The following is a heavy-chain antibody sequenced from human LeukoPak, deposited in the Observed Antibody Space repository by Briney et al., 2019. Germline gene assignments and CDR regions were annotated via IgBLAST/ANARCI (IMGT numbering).Heavy chain of an antibody. CDR2: IYYSGST. J-gene: IGHJ3*02. Sequence: PSETLSLTCTVSGGSISSSTYYWGWIRQPPGKGLEWTGSIYYSGSTYYNASLKSRVTISADTSKNQSSLKLSSVTAADTAVYYCARPLSGSSSWHGDAFDIWGQGTMVTVSS. V-gene: IGHV4-39*01. D-gene: IGHD6-13*01. CDR1: GGSISSSTYY. CDR3: ARPLSGSSSWHGDAFDI.